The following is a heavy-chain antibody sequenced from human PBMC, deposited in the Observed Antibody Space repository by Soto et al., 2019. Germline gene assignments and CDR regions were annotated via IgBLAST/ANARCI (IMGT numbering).Heavy chain of an antibody. J-gene: IGHJ6*02. CDR2: IYWDDDQ. Sequence: SGPTLVNPTQTLTLTCTFSGFSLSTSGVGVGWIRQPPGKALEWLALIYWDDDQRYSPSLKSRLTITKDTSKNQVVLTMTNMDPVDTDTYYCAHAGSSVSDVWGQGTTVTVSS. CDR1: GFSLSTSGVG. D-gene: IGHD3-10*01. V-gene: IGHV2-5*02. CDR3: AHAGSSVSDV.